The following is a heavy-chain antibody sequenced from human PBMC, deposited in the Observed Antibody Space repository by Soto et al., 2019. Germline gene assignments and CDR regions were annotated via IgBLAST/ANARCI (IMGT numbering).Heavy chain of an antibody. CDR1: GFTFSNYG. Sequence: QEQVVESGGGVVQSGRSLRLSCAVSGFTFSNYGMHWIRQAPGKGLEWVAVIWYDGIYTYYANSVRGRFTVSRDNSKNTVYLQMNSLRGEDTALYYCARDWGGPTRTTTVAPDFWGQGILVTVSS. CDR3: ARDWGGPTRTTTVAPDF. V-gene: IGHV3-33*01. D-gene: IGHD2-21*01. J-gene: IGHJ4*02. CDR2: IWYDGIYT.